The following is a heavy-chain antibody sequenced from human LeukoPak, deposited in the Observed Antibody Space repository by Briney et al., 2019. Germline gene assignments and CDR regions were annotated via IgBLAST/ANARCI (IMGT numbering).Heavy chain of an antibody. CDR2: IGDSGVPT. J-gene: IGHJ4*02. D-gene: IGHD3/OR15-3a*01. CDR3: AKVATWTYFAS. CDR1: QLTFTTYA. V-gene: IGHV3-23*01. Sequence: GGSLRLSCAASQLTFTTYAMSWVRQAPGRGLEWVSSIGDSGVPTYYADSVKGRFTISRDNSQNTLYLQMNSLGADDTAVYYCAKVATWTYFASWGQGTLVTVSS.